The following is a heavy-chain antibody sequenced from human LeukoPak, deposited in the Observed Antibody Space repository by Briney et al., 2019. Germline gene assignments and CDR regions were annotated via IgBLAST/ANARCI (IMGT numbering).Heavy chain of an antibody. Sequence: ASVIVSCKASGYTFRQYSISWVRQAPGKGLEWMGWVSPSHTTRVYAQQFQGRVTMTADTNTNTVSMELRSLRSDDTAVYFCARDYILPLETDNGDGFAIWGQGTVVSVSS. D-gene: IGHD3-3*02. V-gene: IGHV1-18*01. J-gene: IGHJ3*02. CDR2: VSPSHTTR. CDR1: GYTFRQYS. CDR3: ARDYILPLETDNGDGFAI.